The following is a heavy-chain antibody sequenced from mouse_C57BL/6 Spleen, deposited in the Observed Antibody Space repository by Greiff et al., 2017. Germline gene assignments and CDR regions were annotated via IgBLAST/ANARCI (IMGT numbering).Heavy chain of an antibody. CDR3: SRSNYGSEVYFDV. Sequence: VQLQQSGPELVKPGASVKISCKASGYSFTDYNMNWVKQSNGKSLEWIGVINPNYGTTSYNQKFKGKATLTVDQSSSNAYMQLNSLTSEDSAVYYCSRSNYGSEVYFDVWGTGTTVTVSS. V-gene: IGHV1-39*01. J-gene: IGHJ1*03. CDR1: GYSFTDYN. D-gene: IGHD1-1*02. CDR2: INPNYGTT.